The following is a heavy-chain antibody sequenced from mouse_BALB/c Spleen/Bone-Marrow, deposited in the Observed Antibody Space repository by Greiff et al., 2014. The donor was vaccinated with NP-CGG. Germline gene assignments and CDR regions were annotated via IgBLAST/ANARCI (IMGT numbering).Heavy chain of an antibody. D-gene: IGHD2-13*01. Sequence: ESGPGLVAPSQSLSITCTASGFSLTSYDINWIRQPPGKGLEWLGVIWTGGGTNYNSAFMSRLSISKDNSKSQVFLKMNSLQTDDTAIYYCVREGAYYGDYDWYFDVWGAGTTVTVSS. CDR1: GFSLTSYD. V-gene: IGHV2-9-2*01. CDR2: IWTGGGT. CDR3: VREGAYYGDYDWYFDV. J-gene: IGHJ1*01.